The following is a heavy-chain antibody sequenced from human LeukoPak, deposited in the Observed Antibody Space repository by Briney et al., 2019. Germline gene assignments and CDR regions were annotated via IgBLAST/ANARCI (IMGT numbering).Heavy chain of an antibody. J-gene: IGHJ4*01. CDR2: IHSSGGS. D-gene: IGHD1-26*01. CDR3: AKLGSYHDF. V-gene: IGHV4-4*09. Sequence: SETLSLTCTVSGASISTYYWSWIRQTPEKGLEWMGHIHSSGGSSYYPSLKRRLTLSIDTSRNQLSLKLPSVPSADAATYFCAKLGSYHDFWGQGALVTVSS. CDR1: GASISTYY.